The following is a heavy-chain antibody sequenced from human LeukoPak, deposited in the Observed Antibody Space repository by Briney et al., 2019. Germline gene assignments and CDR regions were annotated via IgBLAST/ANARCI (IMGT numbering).Heavy chain of an antibody. CDR3: ARGRSLFDP. V-gene: IGHV4-34*01. CDR1: GGSFSGYY. Sequence: PGETLSLTCAVYGGSFSGYYWSWLRQPPGKGLEWIGEINHTGSTNHNPSLKSRVTISVDTSKNQFSLKLSSVTAADTAVYYCARGRSLFDPWGQGTLVTVSS. J-gene: IGHJ5*02. CDR2: INHTGST.